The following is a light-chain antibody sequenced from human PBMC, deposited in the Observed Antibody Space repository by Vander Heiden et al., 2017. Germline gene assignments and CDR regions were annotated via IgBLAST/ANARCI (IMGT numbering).Light chain of an antibody. V-gene: IGKV3-11*01. CDR2: DAS. CDR1: QNVDIY. J-gene: IGKJ4*01. Sequence: EVVLTQSPATLSLSPGERATLSCRASQNVDIYLAWYQQKPGQSPRLLIYDASNRATGIPARFSGSGSGTDFILTISSLEPEDFAVYYCQQRKYWPPLTFGGGTKVDIK. CDR3: QQRKYWPPLT.